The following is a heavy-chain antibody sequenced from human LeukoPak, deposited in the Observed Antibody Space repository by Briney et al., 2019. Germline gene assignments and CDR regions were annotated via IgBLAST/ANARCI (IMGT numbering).Heavy chain of an antibody. CDR1: GFTFSSYA. Sequence: GGSLRLSCAASGFTFSSYAMSWVRQAPGKGLEWVALISHDGNNKYYADSVKGRFTTSRDDSKNTLYLQMNSLRAEDTALYYCEKDPSLRVTLPVWGQGTLVTVSS. J-gene: IGHJ4*02. CDR2: ISHDGNNK. CDR3: EKDPSLRVTLPV. V-gene: IGHV3-30*18. D-gene: IGHD2-21*02.